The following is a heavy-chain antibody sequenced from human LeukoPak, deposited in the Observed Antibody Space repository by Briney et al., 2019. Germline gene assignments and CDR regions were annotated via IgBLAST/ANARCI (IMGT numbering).Heavy chain of an antibody. Sequence: GGSLRLSCAASGFTFSSYSMNWVRQAPGKGLEWVSSISSSSSYIYYADSVKGRFTISRDNAKNSLYLQMNSLRAEDTAVYYCARDARTVYYDFWSGYYRENWFDPWGQGTLVTVSS. CDR3: ARDARTVYYDFWSGYYRENWFDP. CDR1: GFTFSSYS. CDR2: ISSSSSYI. V-gene: IGHV3-21*01. J-gene: IGHJ5*02. D-gene: IGHD3-3*01.